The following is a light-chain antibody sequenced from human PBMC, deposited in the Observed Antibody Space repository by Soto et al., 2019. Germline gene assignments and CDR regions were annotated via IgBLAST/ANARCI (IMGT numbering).Light chain of an antibody. V-gene: IGKV3-15*01. CDR1: QSVSSN. CDR3: QQYNNWPPWT. CDR2: GAS. J-gene: IGKJ1*01. Sequence: EIVMTQSPATLSVSPGERATLSCRASQSVSSNLAWYPQIPGQAPRLLIYGASTRATGITARFSGSGSGTEFTLTISSLQSEDFAVYYCQQYNNWPPWTFGQGTKVEIK.